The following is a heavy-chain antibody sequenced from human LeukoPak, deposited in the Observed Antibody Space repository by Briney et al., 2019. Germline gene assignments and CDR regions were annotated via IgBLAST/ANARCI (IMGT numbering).Heavy chain of an antibody. Sequence: PSETLSLTCTVSGGSIGSYFWSWIRQPPGKGLESIAYISYSGSTNYNPSLKSRVTMSVDTSRNQFSLKLSSVTAADTAVYFCAKTGSLMGRFFDYWGQGIQVIVSS. D-gene: IGHD3-10*01. J-gene: IGHJ4*02. CDR3: AKTGSLMGRFFDY. V-gene: IGHV4-59*01. CDR2: ISYSGST. CDR1: GGSIGSYF.